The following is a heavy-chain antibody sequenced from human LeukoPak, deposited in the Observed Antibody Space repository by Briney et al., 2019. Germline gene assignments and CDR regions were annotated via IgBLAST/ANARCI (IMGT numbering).Heavy chain of an antibody. CDR3: ANSAGVVLVPAAITY. CDR2: IYYSGRT. V-gene: IGHV4-31*03. CDR1: GRSISSGGHY. J-gene: IGHJ4*02. Sequence: SQTLSLTCTVSGRSISSGGHYWSWIRQHPGKGLEWIGSIYYSGRTYYNPSLKSRITISVDTSKNQFSLKVSSVTAADTAVYYCANSAGVVLVPAAITYWGQGTLVTVSS. D-gene: IGHD2-2*01.